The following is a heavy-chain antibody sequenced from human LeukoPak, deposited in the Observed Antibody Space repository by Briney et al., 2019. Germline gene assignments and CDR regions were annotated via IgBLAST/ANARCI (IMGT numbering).Heavy chain of an antibody. J-gene: IGHJ4*02. D-gene: IGHD6-6*01. CDR2: IYTSGGT. Sequence: SETLSLTCTVSGGSISSYYWSWIRQPAGKGLEWIGRIYTSGGTNYNPSLKSRVTISVDKSKNQFSLKLSSVTAADTAVYYCARSKAARRQAPLDYWGRGTLVTVSS. CDR1: GGSISSYY. CDR3: ARSKAARRQAPLDY. V-gene: IGHV4-4*07.